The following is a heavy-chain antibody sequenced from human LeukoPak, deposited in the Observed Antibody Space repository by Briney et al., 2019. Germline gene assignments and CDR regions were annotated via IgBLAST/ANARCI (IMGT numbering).Heavy chain of an antibody. CDR1: GFTFSSYS. CDR2: ISSSSSTI. J-gene: IGHJ4*02. D-gene: IGHD3-10*01. CDR3: ARDFLWFGTFDY. Sequence: GGSLRLSCAATGFTFSSYSMNWVRQAPAKGLEVVPYISSSSSTIYYADSVKGRFTISRDNAENSLYLQMNSLRAEDTAVYYSARDFLWFGTFDYWGQGTLVTVSS. V-gene: IGHV3-48*01.